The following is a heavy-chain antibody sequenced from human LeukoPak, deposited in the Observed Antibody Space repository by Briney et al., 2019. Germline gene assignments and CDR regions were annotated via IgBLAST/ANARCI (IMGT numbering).Heavy chain of an antibody. V-gene: IGHV1-18*04. J-gene: IGHJ4*02. CDR3: ARDRVASGSYLFV. D-gene: IGHD1-26*01. Sequence: ASVKVSCKASGYTFTGYYMHWVRQAPGQGLEWMGWISAYNGNTNYAQKLQGRVTMTTDTSTSTAYMELRSLRSDDTAVYYCARDRVASGSYLFVWGQGTLVTVSS. CDR1: GYTFTGYY. CDR2: ISAYNGNT.